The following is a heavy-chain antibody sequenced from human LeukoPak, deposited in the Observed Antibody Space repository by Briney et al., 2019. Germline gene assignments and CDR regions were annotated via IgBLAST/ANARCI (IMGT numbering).Heavy chain of an antibody. CDR2: MNPNSGNT. CDR1: GYTFTSYD. CDR3: ARDTIFGGIWFDP. V-gene: IGHV1-8*01. D-gene: IGHD3-3*01. Sequence: ASVKVSCKASGYTFTSYDINWVRQATGQGLEWMGWMNPNSGNTGYAQKLQGRVTMTRNTSISTAYMELSSLRSEDTAVYYCARDTIFGGIWFDPWGQGTLVTVSS. J-gene: IGHJ5*02.